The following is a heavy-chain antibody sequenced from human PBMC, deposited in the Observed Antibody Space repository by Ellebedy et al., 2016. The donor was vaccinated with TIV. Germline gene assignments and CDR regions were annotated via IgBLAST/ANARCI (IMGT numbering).Heavy chain of an antibody. J-gene: IGHJ4*02. CDR2: ISSSSSYI. CDR1: GFTVSSNY. CDR3: ARVRLPATAIDGVFDY. V-gene: IGHV3-21*01. D-gene: IGHD2-2*02. Sequence: GESLKISCAASGFTVSSNYMSWVRQAPGKGLEWVSSISSSSSYIYYADSVKGRFTISRDNAKNSLYLQMNSLRAEDTAVYYCARVRLPATAIDGVFDYWGQGTLVTVSS.